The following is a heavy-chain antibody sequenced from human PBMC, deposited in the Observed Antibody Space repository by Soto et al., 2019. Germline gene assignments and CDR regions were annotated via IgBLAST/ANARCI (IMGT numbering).Heavy chain of an antibody. CDR3: ARERLDYGGNPDFDY. Sequence: ASVKVSCKASGYTFTSYGISWVRQAPGQGLEWMGWISAYNGNTNYAQKLQGRVTMTTDTSTSTAYMELRGLRSDDTAVYYCARERLDYGGNPDFDYWGQGTLVTVSS. V-gene: IGHV1-18*01. CDR2: ISAYNGNT. CDR1: GYTFTSYG. J-gene: IGHJ4*02. D-gene: IGHD4-17*01.